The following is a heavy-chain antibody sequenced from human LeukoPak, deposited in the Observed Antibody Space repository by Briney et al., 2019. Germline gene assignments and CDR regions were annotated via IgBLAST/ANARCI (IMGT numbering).Heavy chain of an antibody. Sequence: PGGSLRLSCAASGFTVNSNYITWVRQAPGRGLEWVSPIYTGGSTYYEDSVKGRFTSSRDNSKNTLYLQMNSLRPEDTAIYYCARGTFDDWGQGTLVTVSS. J-gene: IGHJ4*02. CDR2: IYTGGST. V-gene: IGHV3-66*02. CDR3: ARGTFDD. CDR1: GFTVNSNY.